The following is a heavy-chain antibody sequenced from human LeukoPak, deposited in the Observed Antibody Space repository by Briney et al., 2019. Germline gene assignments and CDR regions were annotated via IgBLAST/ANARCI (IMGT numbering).Heavy chain of an antibody. J-gene: IGHJ4*02. CDR3: ARDHPWGHVVCNY. V-gene: IGHV4-4*07. CDR2: IYTSGTT. CDR1: GDSISSYY. Sequence: NPSETLSLTCTVSGDSISSYYWNWIRQPAGKGLEWIGRIYTSGTTNYNPSLKSRVTMSVDTSKNQFSLNLSSVTAADTAVYYCARDHPWGHVVCNYWGQGTLVTVSS. D-gene: IGHD2-21*01.